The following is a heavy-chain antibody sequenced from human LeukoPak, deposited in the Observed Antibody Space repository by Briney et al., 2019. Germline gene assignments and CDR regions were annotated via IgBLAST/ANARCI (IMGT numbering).Heavy chain of an antibody. D-gene: IGHD2-2*01. CDR2: ISAYNGNT. Sequence: ASVKVSCKASGYTFTSYGISWVRQAPGQGLEWMGWISAYNGNTNYAQKLQGRVTMTTDTSTSTAYMELRSLRSDDTAVYYCASLAPIWCSTSCYLDYWGQGTLVTVSS. CDR1: GYTFTSYG. V-gene: IGHV1-18*01. J-gene: IGHJ4*02. CDR3: ASLAPIWCSTSCYLDY.